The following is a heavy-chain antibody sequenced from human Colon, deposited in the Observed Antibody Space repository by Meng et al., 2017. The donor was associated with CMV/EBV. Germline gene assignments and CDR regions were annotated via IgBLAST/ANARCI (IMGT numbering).Heavy chain of an antibody. CDR1: GFTFSHYS. CDR2: ISSSTYTT. V-gene: IGHV3-48*04. Sequence: GGSLRLSCSASGFTFSHYSMNWVRQAPGKGLEWISYISSSTYTTYYVDSVKGRFTISRDNAKNTIYLQMNSLGADDTAVYYCARASIPDTGMGLDNWGQGTLVTVS. D-gene: IGHD2-8*02. J-gene: IGHJ4*02. CDR3: ARASIPDTGMGLDN.